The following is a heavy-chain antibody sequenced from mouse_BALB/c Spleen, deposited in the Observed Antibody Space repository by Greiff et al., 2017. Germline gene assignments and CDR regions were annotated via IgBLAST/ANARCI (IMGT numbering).Heavy chain of an antibody. D-gene: IGHD2-10*01. J-gene: IGHJ4*01. Sequence: VKVVESGPGLVAPSQSLSITCTVSGFSLSRYSVHWVRQPPGKGLEWLGMIWGGGSTDYNSALKSRLSISKDNSKSQVFLKMNSLQTDDTAMYYCAPSYGNLYAMDYWGQGTSVTVSA. CDR3: APSYGNLYAMDY. CDR1: GFSLSRYS. CDR2: IWGGGST. V-gene: IGHV2-6-4*01.